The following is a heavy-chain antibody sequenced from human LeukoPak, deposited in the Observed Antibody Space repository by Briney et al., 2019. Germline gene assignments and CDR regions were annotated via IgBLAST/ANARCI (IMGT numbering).Heavy chain of an antibody. Sequence: PSETLSLTCTVSGGSISSSSYYWGWIRQPPGKGLEWIGSIYYSGSTYYNPSLKSRVTISVDTSKNQFSLKLSSVTAADTAVYYCARLVYGGNFFFDYWGQGTLVTVSS. CDR2: IYYSGST. V-gene: IGHV4-39*07. CDR1: GGSISSSSYY. J-gene: IGHJ4*02. CDR3: ARLVYGGNFFFDY. D-gene: IGHD4-23*01.